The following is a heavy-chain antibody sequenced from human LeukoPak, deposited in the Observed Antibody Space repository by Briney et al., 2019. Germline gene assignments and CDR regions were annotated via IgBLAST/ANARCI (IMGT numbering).Heavy chain of an antibody. V-gene: IGHV3-21*01. J-gene: IGHJ4*02. Sequence: GGSLRLSCAASGFTFSSYSMNWVRQAPGKGLEWVSSISSSSSYIYYADSVKGRFTISRDNAKNSLYLQMNSLRAEDTAVYYCARSNYGDYWAYFDYWGQGTLVTVSS. CDR1: GFTFSSYS. CDR3: ARSNYGDYWAYFDY. CDR2: ISSSSSYI. D-gene: IGHD4-17*01.